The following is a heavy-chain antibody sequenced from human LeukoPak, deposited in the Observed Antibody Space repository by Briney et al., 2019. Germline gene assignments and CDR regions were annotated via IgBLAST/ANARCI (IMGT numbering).Heavy chain of an antibody. D-gene: IGHD2-15*01. V-gene: IGHV4-34*01. CDR3: ARGMGYCSGGSCSLYYYYYMDV. CDR1: GGSFSGYY. Sequence: SETLSLTCAVYGGSFSGYYWSWIRQPPGKGLEWIGEINHSGSTNYNPSLKSRVTISVDTSKNQFSLKLSSVTAADTAVYYCARGMGYCSGGSCSLYYYYYMDVWGKGTTVTVSS. J-gene: IGHJ6*03. CDR2: INHSGST.